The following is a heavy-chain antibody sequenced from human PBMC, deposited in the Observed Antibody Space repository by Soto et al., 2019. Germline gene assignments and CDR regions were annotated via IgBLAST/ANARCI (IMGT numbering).Heavy chain of an antibody. Sequence: LTHSCVTFLSTFVIYAVSWVRQAPGKGLEWVSAISGSGGSTYYADSVKGRFTVSRDNSKNTLYLQMNGLRVEDTAVYYCAKLRYFDWSSYNWFVYWGQGT. CDR2: ISGSGGST. D-gene: IGHD3-9*01. J-gene: IGHJ5*01. V-gene: IGHV3-23*01. CDR1: LSTFVIYA. CDR3: AKLRYFDWSSYNWFVY.